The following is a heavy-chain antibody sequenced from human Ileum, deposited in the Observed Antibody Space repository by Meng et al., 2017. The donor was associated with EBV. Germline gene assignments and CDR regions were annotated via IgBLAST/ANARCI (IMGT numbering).Heavy chain of an antibody. V-gene: IGHV3-53*01. J-gene: IGHJ5*02. CDR2: IYSGGST. D-gene: IGHD6-25*01. Sequence: QLVEAEEGSILLGGSLSLSCAASGFTVSSNYISWVRQAPGKGLEWVSVIYSGGSTYYADSVKGRFTISRDNSKNTVSSQMHSLKGEDTAVYYCASDLNAGPSGNRFDPWGQGTLVTVSS. CDR1: GFTVSSNY. CDR3: ASDLNAGPSGNRFDP.